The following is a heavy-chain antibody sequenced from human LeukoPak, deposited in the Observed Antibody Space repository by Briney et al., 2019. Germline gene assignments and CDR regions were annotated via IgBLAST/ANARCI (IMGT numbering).Heavy chain of an antibody. D-gene: IGHD2-15*01. V-gene: IGHV2-5*02. CDR1: GFSLSTSGVG. CDR2: IYWDDDK. J-gene: IGHJ4*02. CDR3: AHRQVAGPLFDY. Sequence: SGPTLVKPTQTLTLTCTFSGFSLSTSGVGVGWIRQPPGKALEWLALIYWDDDKRYSPSLKSRLTITKDTFKNQVVLTMTNMDPVDTATYYCAHRQVAGPLFDYWGQGTLVTVSS.